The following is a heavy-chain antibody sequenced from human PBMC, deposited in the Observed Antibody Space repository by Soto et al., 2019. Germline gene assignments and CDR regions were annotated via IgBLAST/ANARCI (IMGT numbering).Heavy chain of an antibody. V-gene: IGHV3-30*18. CDR2: ISYDGSDQ. Sequence: QVQVEEFGGGVVQPGRSLRLSCAGPTFTFSDFGFHWVRQAPGKGLEWVAMISYDGSDQYYGDSVQGRFTIYRDDSKNTVALQMNSLRAEDNAMYYCAKSTYCNGGSCFPQYWGPGTLVTVAS. J-gene: IGHJ4*02. CDR3: AKSTYCNGGSCFPQY. CDR1: TFTFSDFG. D-gene: IGHD2-15*01.